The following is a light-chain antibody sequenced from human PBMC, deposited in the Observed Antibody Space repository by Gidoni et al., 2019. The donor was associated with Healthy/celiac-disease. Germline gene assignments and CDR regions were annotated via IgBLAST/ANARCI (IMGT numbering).Light chain of an antibody. V-gene: IGKV3-20*01. CDR1: QSVSSSY. Sequence: EIVLTQSPGTLSLSPGERATLSCRASQSVSSSYLAWYQQKPGQAPRLLIYGASSRATGIPDRFSGSESGTDFTLTISRLEPEDFAVYYCQQYGSSPLTFGQXTKVEIK. CDR2: GAS. J-gene: IGKJ1*01. CDR3: QQYGSSPLT.